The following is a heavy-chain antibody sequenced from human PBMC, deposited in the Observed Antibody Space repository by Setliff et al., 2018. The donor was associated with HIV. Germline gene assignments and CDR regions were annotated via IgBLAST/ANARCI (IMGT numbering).Heavy chain of an antibody. CDR1: GGSFSDYY. CDR2: INHGGST. Sequence: PSETLSLTCAVYGGSFSDYYWTWIRQPPGKGLEWIGEINHGGSTNYNPSLRSRVTISIDTSKNQFSLKVNSVTAADTAVYYCAREKGFGGATGWFDPWGLGTPVTVSS. J-gene: IGHJ5*02. V-gene: IGHV4-34*01. D-gene: IGHD2-15*01. CDR3: AREKGFGGATGWFDP.